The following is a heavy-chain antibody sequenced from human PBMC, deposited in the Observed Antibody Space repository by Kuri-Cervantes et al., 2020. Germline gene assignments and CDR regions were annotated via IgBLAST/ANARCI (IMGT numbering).Heavy chain of an antibody. CDR1: GYTFTSYD. V-gene: IGHV1-46*01. D-gene: IGHD6-13*01. CDR3: ARVAAAAGIGGMDV. J-gene: IGHJ6*02. Sequence: ASVKVSCKASGYTFTSYDINWVRQAPGQGLEWMGIINPSGGSTSYAQKFQGRVTMTRDTSISTAYMELSRLRSDDTAVYYCARVAAAAGIGGMDVWGQGTTVTVSS. CDR2: INPSGGST.